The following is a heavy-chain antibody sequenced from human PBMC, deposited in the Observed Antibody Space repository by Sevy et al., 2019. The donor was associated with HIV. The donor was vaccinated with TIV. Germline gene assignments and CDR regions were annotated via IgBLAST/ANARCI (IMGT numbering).Heavy chain of an antibody. Sequence: SETLSLTCTVSGGSISSSSYYWGWIRQPPGKGLEWIGSIYYSGSTYYNPSLKSRVTISVDTSKNQFSLKLSSVTAADTAVYYCARGWVVVAAMGAFDIWDQGTMVTVSS. V-gene: IGHV4-39*01. J-gene: IGHJ3*02. CDR3: ARGWVVVAAMGAFDI. D-gene: IGHD2-15*01. CDR1: GGSISSSSYY. CDR2: IYYSGST.